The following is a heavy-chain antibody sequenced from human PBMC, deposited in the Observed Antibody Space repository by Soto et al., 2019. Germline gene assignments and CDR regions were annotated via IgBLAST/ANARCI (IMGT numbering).Heavy chain of an antibody. Sequence: PGGSLRLSCAASGFTFSNAWMNWVRQAPGKGLEWVGRIKSKTDGGTTDYAAPVKGRFTISRDDSKNTLYLQMNSLKTEDTAVYYCTTDFGWWELLNYYYGMDVWGQGTTVTVSS. CDR2: IKSKTDGGTT. D-gene: IGHD1-26*01. CDR3: TTDFGWWELLNYYYGMDV. J-gene: IGHJ6*02. CDR1: GFTFSNAW. V-gene: IGHV3-15*07.